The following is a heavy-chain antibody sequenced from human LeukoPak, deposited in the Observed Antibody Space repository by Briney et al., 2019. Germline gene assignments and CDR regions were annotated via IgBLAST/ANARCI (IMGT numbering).Heavy chain of an antibody. CDR3: ARDDGDYGFDY. D-gene: IGHD4-17*01. Sequence: GGSLRLSCAASGFTFSSYGMHWVRQAPGKGLGRVAVIWYHGSNEYYADSVKGRFTISRDNSKNTLYLQMNSLRAEDTAVYYCARDDGDYGFDYWGQGTLVTVSS. V-gene: IGHV3-33*01. CDR1: GFTFSSYG. J-gene: IGHJ4*02. CDR2: IWYHGSNE.